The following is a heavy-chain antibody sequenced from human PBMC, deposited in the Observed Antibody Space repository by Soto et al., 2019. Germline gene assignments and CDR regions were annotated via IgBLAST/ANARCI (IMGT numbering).Heavy chain of an antibody. V-gene: IGHV4-39*01. D-gene: IGHD6-13*01. CDR2: INYSGTT. CDR3: ARLMMDRSWYFDWFDP. Sequence: QLQLQELGPGLVKPSETLSLTCTVSGGSISTASYYWGWIRQAPGKGLEWIASINYSGTTYYSPSLKSRVDVSIDTSKDQFSLKVTSVTAADTALYFCARLMMDRSWYFDWFDPWGQGTLVTVSS. J-gene: IGHJ5*02. CDR1: GGSISTASYY.